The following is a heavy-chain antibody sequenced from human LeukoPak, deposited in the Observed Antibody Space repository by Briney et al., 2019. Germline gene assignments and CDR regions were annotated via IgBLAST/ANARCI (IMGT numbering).Heavy chain of an antibody. J-gene: IGHJ3*02. CDR2: IWYDGSNK. V-gene: IGHV3-33*06. Sequence: GGALRLSCAASGFTFSSDGMHWVRRAPGKGLEWVAVIWYDGSNKYYADSVKGRFTISRDNSKNTLYLQMNSLRAEDTAVYYCAKVAPQLSYAFDIWGQGTMVPVSS. CDR1: GFTFSSDG. D-gene: IGHD5-18*01. CDR3: AKVAPQLSYAFDI.